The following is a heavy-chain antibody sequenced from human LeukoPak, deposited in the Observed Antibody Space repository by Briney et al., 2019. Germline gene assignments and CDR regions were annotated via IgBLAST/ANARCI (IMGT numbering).Heavy chain of an antibody. J-gene: IGHJ4*02. CDR1: SGSISSYY. CDR3: VKSGGYGLIDY. V-gene: IGHV4-59*08. D-gene: IGHD6-19*01. Sequence: SETLSLTCTVSSGSISSYYWSWIRQPPGKGLEWIGYIYYSGNTNYNPSLKSRVTISIDMSKNQFSLRLSSVTAADTAMYYCVKSGGYGLIDYWGQGTLVTVSS. CDR2: IYYSGNT.